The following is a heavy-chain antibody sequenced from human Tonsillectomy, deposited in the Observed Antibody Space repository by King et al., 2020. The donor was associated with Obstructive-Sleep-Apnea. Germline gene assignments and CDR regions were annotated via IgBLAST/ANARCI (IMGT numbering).Heavy chain of an antibody. CDR1: GFTFDDYA. J-gene: IGHJ4*02. CDR3: AKDVVPAAPSAYYFDY. Sequence: VQLMESGGGLVQPGRSLRLSCAASGFTFDDYAMHWVRQAPGEGLEWVSGISWNSGSVGYADSVKGRFTISRDNAKNSLYLQMNSLRAEDTALYSCAKDVVPAAPSAYYFDYWGQGPLVTVSS. V-gene: IGHV3-9*01. CDR2: ISWNSGSV. D-gene: IGHD2-2*01.